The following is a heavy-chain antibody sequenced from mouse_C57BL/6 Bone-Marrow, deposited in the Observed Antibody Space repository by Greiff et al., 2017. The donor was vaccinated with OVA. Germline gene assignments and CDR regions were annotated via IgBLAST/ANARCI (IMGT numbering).Heavy chain of an antibody. CDR3: AFLRYYDSRIAY. Sequence: QVQLQQPGAELVKPGASVKLSCKASGYTFTSYWMPWVKQRPGQGLEWIGMILPNSGSTNYNEKFKSKATLTVEKSSNTAYMELSSLTSEDSAVYYCAFLRYYDSRIAYWGQGTLVTVSA. J-gene: IGHJ3*01. CDR2: ILPNSGST. D-gene: IGHD1-1*01. V-gene: IGHV1-64*01. CDR1: GYTFTSYW.